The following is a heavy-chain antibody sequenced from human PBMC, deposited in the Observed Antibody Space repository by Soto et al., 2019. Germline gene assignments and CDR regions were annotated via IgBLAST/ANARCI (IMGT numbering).Heavy chain of an antibody. V-gene: IGHV4-34*01. CDR3: ARWREPTVTTYEERLVYFDY. J-gene: IGHJ4*02. Sequence: SETLSLTCAVYGGSFSGYYWSWIRQPPGKGLEWIGEINHSGSTNYNPSLKSRVTISVDTSKNQFSLKLSSVTAADTAVYYCARWREPTVTTYEERLVYFDYWGQGTLVTVSS. CDR2: INHSGST. D-gene: IGHD4-17*01. CDR1: GGSFSGYY.